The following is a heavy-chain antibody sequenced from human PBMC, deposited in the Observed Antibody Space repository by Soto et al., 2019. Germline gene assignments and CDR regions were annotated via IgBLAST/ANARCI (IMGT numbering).Heavy chain of an antibody. CDR2: IYYSGST. CDR3: ARDLKEYCSDGKCNWFDP. J-gene: IGHJ5*02. D-gene: IGHD2-15*01. CDR1: GGNIRNYY. V-gene: IGHV4-59*01. Sequence: SQTHRLSYSVAGGNIRNYYWSWIRQPPGKGLEWIGYIYYSGSTDYNPSLKSRVTISFDASKNQISLQVRSATAADAAVYYCARDLKEYCSDGKCNWFDPWGQGTLVTVSS.